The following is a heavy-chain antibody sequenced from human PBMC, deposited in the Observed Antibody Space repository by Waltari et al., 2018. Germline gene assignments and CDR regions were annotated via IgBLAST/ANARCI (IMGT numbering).Heavy chain of an antibody. CDR3: ARSSGSGTYTSIDY. V-gene: IGHV3-9*01. Sequence: DVQLVESGGGLVQPGKSLRLSCATSGFTFDNYAMNWVRQPPGKGLAWVSDISWNSGSIGYADYVKGRFTISRDNAKNSLYLQMNSVRAEDTAFYYCARSSGSGTYTSIDYWGQGTLVTVSS. D-gene: IGHD3-10*01. CDR2: ISWNSGSI. J-gene: IGHJ4*02. CDR1: GFTFDNYA.